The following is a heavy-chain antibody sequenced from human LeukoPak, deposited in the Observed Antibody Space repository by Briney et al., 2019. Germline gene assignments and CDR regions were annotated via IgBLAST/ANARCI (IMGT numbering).Heavy chain of an antibody. D-gene: IGHD6-19*01. CDR1: GGSISSYY. CDR3: ARDQYSSGWYYFDY. CDR2: IYTSGST. Sequence: PSETLSLTCTVSGGSISSYYWSWIRQPAGKGLEWIGRIYTSGSTNYNPSLKSRVTMSVDTSKNQFSLKLSSVTAVDTAVYYCARDQYSSGWYYFDYWGQGTLVTVSS. J-gene: IGHJ4*02. V-gene: IGHV4-4*07.